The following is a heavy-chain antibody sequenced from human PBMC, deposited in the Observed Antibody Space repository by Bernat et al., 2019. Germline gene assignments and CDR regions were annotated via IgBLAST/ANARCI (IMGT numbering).Heavy chain of an antibody. D-gene: IGHD6-13*01. V-gene: IGHV4-59*01. J-gene: IGHJ4*02. CDR1: GGSITSYH. Sequence: QVHLQESGPGLVKPSETLSLTCTVSGGSITSYHWSWIRQPPEKGLEWIGYIYYSGSTNYNPSLKSRVTISVDTSKNQFSLKLSSVTAADTAVYYCASISGIADYWGQGTLVTVSS. CDR3: ASISGIADY. CDR2: IYYSGST.